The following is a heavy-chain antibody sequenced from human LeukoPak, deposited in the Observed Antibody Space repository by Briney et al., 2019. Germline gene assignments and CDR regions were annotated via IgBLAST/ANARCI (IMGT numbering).Heavy chain of an antibody. CDR1: VYIFTSYG. CDR2: ISPNNGGT. J-gene: IGHJ4*02. D-gene: IGHD3/OR15-3a*01. CDR3: ARDPDGHTDFDY. Sequence: ASVKVSCKASVYIFTSYGISWVRRTPGQGLGWMGWISPNNGGTNYAQKLQGRVTMTTDTSTSTAYMELRSVRSDDTAVYYCARDPDGHTDFDYWGQGTLVTVSS. V-gene: IGHV1-18*01.